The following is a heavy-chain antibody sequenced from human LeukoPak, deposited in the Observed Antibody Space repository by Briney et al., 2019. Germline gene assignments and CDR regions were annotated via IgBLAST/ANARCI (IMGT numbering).Heavy chain of an antibody. Sequence: GGSLRLSCAASGFTFSSYAMSWVRQAPGKGLEWVSGITGRGENTYYADSVKGRFTISRDNSKNTLYLQMNSLRAEDAAIYYCARDRRLASFDYGGQGTLVTVSS. V-gene: IGHV3-23*01. CDR2: ITGRGENT. CDR1: GFTFSSYA. J-gene: IGHJ4*02. D-gene: IGHD6-25*01. CDR3: ARDRRLASFDY.